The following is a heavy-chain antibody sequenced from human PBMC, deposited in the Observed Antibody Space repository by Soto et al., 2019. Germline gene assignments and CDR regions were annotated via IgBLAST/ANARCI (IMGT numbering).Heavy chain of an antibody. CDR3: VKDLRPNRGWFGP. Sequence: GGSLRLSCAASGFNFYNYAMTWVRQAPGKGLEWVSGISGDGTRTHYGDSVKGRFTISRDNSKNTVFLQMNSLRAEDTALYYCVKDLRPNRGWFGPWGQGTRVTVSS. CDR2: ISGDGTRT. CDR1: GFNFYNYA. D-gene: IGHD3-3*01. J-gene: IGHJ5*02. V-gene: IGHV3-23*01.